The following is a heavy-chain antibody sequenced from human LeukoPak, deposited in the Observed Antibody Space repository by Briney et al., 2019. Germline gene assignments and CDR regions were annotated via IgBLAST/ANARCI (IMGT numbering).Heavy chain of an antibody. CDR1: GGTFSSYA. CDR3: ARVYYSRSYDYWYFDL. CDR2: IIPIFGTA. V-gene: IGHV1-69*13. D-gene: IGHD6-13*01. Sequence: SVKVSCKASGGTFSSYAISWVRQAPGQGLEWMGGIIPIFGTANYAQKFQGRVTITADESTSTAYMELSSLRSEDTAVYYCARVYYSRSYDYWYFDLWGRGTLVTVSS. J-gene: IGHJ2*01.